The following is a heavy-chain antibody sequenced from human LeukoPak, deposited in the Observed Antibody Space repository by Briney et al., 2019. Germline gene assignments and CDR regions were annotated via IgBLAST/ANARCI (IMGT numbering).Heavy chain of an antibody. D-gene: IGHD2-2*01. J-gene: IGHJ4*02. CDR3: ARPASWTKNFDY. Sequence: SETLSLTCTVSGGSISSGSYYWSWIRQPAGKGLEWIGRIYTSGSTNYNPSLKSRVTISVDTSKNQFSLKLSSVTAADTAVYYCARPASWTKNFDYWGQGTLVTVSS. CDR2: IYTSGST. V-gene: IGHV4-61*02. CDR1: GGSISSGSYY.